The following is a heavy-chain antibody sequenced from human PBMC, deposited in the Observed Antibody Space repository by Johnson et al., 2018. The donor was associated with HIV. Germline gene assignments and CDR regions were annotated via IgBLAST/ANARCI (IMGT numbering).Heavy chain of an antibody. J-gene: IGHJ3*02. V-gene: IGHV3-11*04. CDR1: GFTFSDYY. D-gene: IGHD2/OR15-2a*01. CDR2: ISSSGSTI. CDR3: AKDLSYPKTRAFDI. Sequence: QVQLVESGGGLVKPGGSLRLSCAASGFTFSDYYMSWIRQAPGKGLEWVSYISSSGSTIYYADSVKGRFTISRDNSKNTLYLQMCSLRAEDTAVYYWAKDLSYPKTRAFDIWGQGTMVTVSS.